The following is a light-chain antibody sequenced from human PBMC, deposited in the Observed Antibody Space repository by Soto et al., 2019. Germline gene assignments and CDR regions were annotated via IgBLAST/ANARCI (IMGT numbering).Light chain of an antibody. Sequence: DIQMTQSPSSLSASVGDRVTITCRASQGSSNYLAWYQQQPGKVPKLLIYVASTLQSGVPSRFSGSGSGTDFTLTISSMQPEDVAPYYCQKYNSAPWTFGQGTKVEIK. CDR1: QGSSNY. V-gene: IGKV1-27*01. CDR3: QKYNSAPWT. J-gene: IGKJ1*01. CDR2: VAS.